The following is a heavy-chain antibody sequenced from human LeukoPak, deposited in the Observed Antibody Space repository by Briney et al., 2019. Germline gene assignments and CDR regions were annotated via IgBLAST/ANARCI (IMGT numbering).Heavy chain of an antibody. Sequence: GRSLRLSCAASGFTFSSYGMHWVRQAPGKGLEWVAVISYDGSNKYYADSVKGRFTIFRDNSKNTLYLQMNSLRAEDTAVYYCAKEIEVGAYPDYWGQGTLVTVSS. D-gene: IGHD1-26*01. CDR1: GFTFSSYG. CDR2: ISYDGSNK. J-gene: IGHJ4*02. CDR3: AKEIEVGAYPDY. V-gene: IGHV3-30*18.